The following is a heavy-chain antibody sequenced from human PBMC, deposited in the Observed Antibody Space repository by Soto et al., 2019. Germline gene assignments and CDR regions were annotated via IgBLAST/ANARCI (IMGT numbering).Heavy chain of an antibody. V-gene: IGHV1-69*13. D-gene: IGHD3-22*01. CDR3: AREVHDSSGYYYVDY. CDR2: IIPIFGTA. J-gene: IGHJ4*02. Sequence: SVKVSCKASGGTFSSYAISWVRQAPGQGLEWMGGIIPIFGTANYAQKFQGRVTITADESTSTAYMELSSLRSEDTAVYYCAREVHDSSGYYYVDYWGQGTLVTVSS. CDR1: GGTFSSYA.